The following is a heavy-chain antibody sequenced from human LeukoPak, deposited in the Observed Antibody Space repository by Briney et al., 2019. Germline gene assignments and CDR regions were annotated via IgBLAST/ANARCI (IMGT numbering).Heavy chain of an antibody. J-gene: IGHJ3*02. CDR1: GYTFTGYY. D-gene: IGHD1-20*01. Sequence: ASVKVSCKASGYTFTGYYVHWVRQAPGQGLEWMGWVNPNNGGTNYAQKFQGWVTMTRDTSISTAYMELSRLRSDDTAVYYCVRRRLTGDAFDIWGQGTMVTVSS. CDR3: VRRRLTGDAFDI. CDR2: VNPNNGGT. V-gene: IGHV1-2*04.